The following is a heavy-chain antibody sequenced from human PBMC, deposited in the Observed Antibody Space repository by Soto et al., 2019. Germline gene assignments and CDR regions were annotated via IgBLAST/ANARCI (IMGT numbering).Heavy chain of an antibody. V-gene: IGHV3-30*18. CDR1: GFTFSSYG. Sequence: QVQLVESGGGVVQPGRSLRLSCAASGFTFSSYGMHWVRQAPGKGLEWVAVISYDGSNKYYADSVKGRFTISRDNSKNTLYLQMNSLRAEDTAVYYCAKDGVRGYSYGYSYCDYWGQGTLVTVSS. D-gene: IGHD5-18*01. CDR2: ISYDGSNK. J-gene: IGHJ4*02. CDR3: AKDGVRGYSYGYSYCDY.